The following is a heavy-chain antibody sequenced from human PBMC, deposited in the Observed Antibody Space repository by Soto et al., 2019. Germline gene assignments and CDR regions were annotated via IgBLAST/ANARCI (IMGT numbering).Heavy chain of an antibody. V-gene: IGHV1-18*01. D-gene: IGHD3-16*01. Sequence: QVRLVQSPSEVKKPGASVKVSCKTSGYTFIRYGITWVRQAPGQGLEWMGWISPYNDYTKYAQKFQGRVTMTADTSTKTVYLEPRPLTSDDTAVYYCAREGFYDAVWWKVSYHGLYFWGQGTTVSVSS. CDR2: ISPYNDYT. J-gene: IGHJ6*02. CDR1: GYTFIRYG. CDR3: AREGFYDAVWWKVSYHGLYF.